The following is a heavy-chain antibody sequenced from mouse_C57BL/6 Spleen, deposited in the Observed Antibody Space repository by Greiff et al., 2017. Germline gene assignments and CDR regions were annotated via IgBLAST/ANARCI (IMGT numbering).Heavy chain of an antibody. CDR2: INYDGSST. V-gene: IGHV5-16*01. Sequence: EVKLMESEGGLVQPGSSMKLSCTASGFTFSDYYMAWVRQVPEKGLEWVANINYDGSSTYYLDSLKSRFIISRANAKNILYLQMSSLKSEDTATYYCAREATYGSKARFAYWGQGTLVTVSA. D-gene: IGHD1-1*01. J-gene: IGHJ3*01. CDR1: GFTFSDYY. CDR3: AREATYGSKARFAY.